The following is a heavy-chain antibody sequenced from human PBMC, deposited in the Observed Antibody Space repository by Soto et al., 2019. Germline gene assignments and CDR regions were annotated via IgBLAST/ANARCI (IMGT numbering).Heavy chain of an antibody. CDR2: IYKSATT. D-gene: IGHD7-27*01. CDR1: GDSISNLDYF. V-gene: IGHV4-30-4*02. Sequence: SDTLSLTCSVSGDSISNLDYFWAWIRQPPGQALEYIGYIYKSATTYYNPSFESRVAISVDTSKSQFSLNVTSVTAADTAVYFCARGRYCLTGRCFPNWFDSWGQGALVTVSS. CDR3: ARGRYCLTGRCFPNWFDS. J-gene: IGHJ5*01.